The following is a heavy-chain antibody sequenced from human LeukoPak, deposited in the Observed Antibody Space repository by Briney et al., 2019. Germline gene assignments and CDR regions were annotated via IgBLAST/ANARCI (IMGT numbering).Heavy chain of an antibody. CDR2: IIPIFGTA. CDR1: GGTFSSYA. Sequence: SVKVSCKASGGTFSSYAISWVRQAPGQGLEWMGGIIPIFGTANYAQKFQGRVTITADKSRSTAYMELSSLRSEDTAVYYCASAATSYGSGSYVDYWGQGTLVTVSS. J-gene: IGHJ4*02. D-gene: IGHD3-10*01. V-gene: IGHV1-69*06. CDR3: ASAATSYGSGSYVDY.